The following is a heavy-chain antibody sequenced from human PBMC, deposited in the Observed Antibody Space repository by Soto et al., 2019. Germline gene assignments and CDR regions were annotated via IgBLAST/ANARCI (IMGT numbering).Heavy chain of an antibody. V-gene: IGHV6-1*01. D-gene: IGHD3-9*01. CDR3: ATPRRHFDALTQMHV. CDR2: TYYRSKWYN. Sequence: SHTLSLTCAISGDSGSSNSAAWNWIMQSPSRGLEWLGRTYYRSKWYNDYAVPVKIRITINPDTSKNQFSLQLNSVTPEDTGGHYSATPRRHFDALTQMHVWAQGITLTVSS. CDR1: GDSGSSNSAA. J-gene: IGHJ6*02.